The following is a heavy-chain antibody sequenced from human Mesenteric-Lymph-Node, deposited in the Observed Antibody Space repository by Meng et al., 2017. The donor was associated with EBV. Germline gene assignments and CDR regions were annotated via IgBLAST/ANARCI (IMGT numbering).Heavy chain of an antibody. Sequence: QLLLCGPEVKKPVSWAKAAWKTSGGTFGSLSISWVRQDPGQGPEWMGGITPIFGTAKYAQKFQGRVTITADESTSTTYMKLNSLTSDDTAVYYCAKDISGTGDYWGQGTLVTVSS. V-gene: IGHV1-69*01. CDR3: AKDISGTGDY. CDR1: GGTFGSLS. J-gene: IGHJ4*02. CDR2: ITPIFGTA. D-gene: IGHD3-10*01.